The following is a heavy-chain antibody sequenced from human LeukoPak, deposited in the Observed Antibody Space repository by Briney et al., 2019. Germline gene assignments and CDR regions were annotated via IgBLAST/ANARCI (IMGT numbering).Heavy chain of an antibody. D-gene: IGHD3-10*01. Sequence: SVKVSCKASGGTFSSYAISWVRQAPGQGLEWMGGIIPIFGTANYAQKFQGRVTITADESTSTAYMELSSLRSEDTAVYYCTREGLPYYYGSGSFSSPFDYWGQGTLATVSS. CDR3: TREGLPYYYGSGSFSSPFDY. J-gene: IGHJ4*02. V-gene: IGHV1-69*01. CDR2: IIPIFGTA. CDR1: GGTFSSYA.